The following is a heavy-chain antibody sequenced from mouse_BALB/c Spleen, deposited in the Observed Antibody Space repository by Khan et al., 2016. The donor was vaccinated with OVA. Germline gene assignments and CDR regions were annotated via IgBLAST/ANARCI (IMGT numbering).Heavy chain of an antibody. CDR3: ARRGLRWDFDY. CDR1: GYTFINYW. D-gene: IGHD1-1*01. Sequence: LQESGAELAKPGASVKMSCKASGYTFINYWILWVKQRPGQGLEWIGYINPSTGYSEYNQNFKDKATLTADKSSSTAYMQLISLTSEDSAVYYCARRGLRWDFDYWGQGTTLTVSS. CDR2: INPSTGYS. J-gene: IGHJ2*01. V-gene: IGHV1-7*01.